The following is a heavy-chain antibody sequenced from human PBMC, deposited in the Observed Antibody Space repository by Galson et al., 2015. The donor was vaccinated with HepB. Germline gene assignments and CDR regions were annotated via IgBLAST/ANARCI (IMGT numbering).Heavy chain of an antibody. D-gene: IGHD3-10*01. CDR1: GHTFTNYW. J-gene: IGHJ4*02. Sequence: QSGAEVTKPGESLRISCKVSGHTFTNYWITWVRQRPGKGLEWMGGIDPSDSYTNYSPSFQGHVTMSADKSINTAYVQWTTLKASDTAMYYCTASGDGDYWGQGTLVTVSS. CDR3: TASGDGDY. CDR2: IDPSDSYT. V-gene: IGHV5-10-1*01.